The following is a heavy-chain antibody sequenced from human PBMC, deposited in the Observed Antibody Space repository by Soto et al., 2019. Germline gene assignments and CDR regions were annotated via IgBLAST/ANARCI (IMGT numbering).Heavy chain of an antibody. CDR2: IWHDGKNK. CDR1: GFTFSDFG. J-gene: IGHJ4*02. V-gene: IGHV3-33*01. CDR3: ARDPGQDEAMDY. Sequence: QVQVVESGGGVDQPGTSLRLSCAASGFTFSDFGMHWVRQAPGKGLEWVAVIWHDGKNKYYADSAKGRFTISRDNSKNTLYLQMNSLRAEDTAVYYCARDPGQDEAMDYWGQGTLVTVSS.